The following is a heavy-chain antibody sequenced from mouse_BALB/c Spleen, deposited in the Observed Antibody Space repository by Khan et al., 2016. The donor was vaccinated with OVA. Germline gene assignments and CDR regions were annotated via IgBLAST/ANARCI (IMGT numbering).Heavy chain of an antibody. Sequence: EVQLQESGPGLVKPSQSLSLTCTVTGYSITSDYAWNWIRQFPGNKLEWMGYISYSGSTSYNPSLKSRISIPRDTSKNQFFLQLNSVTTEDTATYYCARKPILGRKGYCDVWGAGTTVTVSS. D-gene: IGHD4-1*01. CDR3: ARKPILGRKGYCDV. CDR2: ISYSGST. V-gene: IGHV3-2*02. CDR1: GYSITSDYA. J-gene: IGHJ1*01.